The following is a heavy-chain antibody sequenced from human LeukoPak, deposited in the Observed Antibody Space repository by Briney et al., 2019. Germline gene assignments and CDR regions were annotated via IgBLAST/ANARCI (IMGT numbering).Heavy chain of an antibody. D-gene: IGHD3-16*01. CDR3: ARDPGWGFDY. J-gene: IGHJ4*02. CDR2: IIPIFGTA. Sequence: SXKVSCKASGGTFISYAISWVRQAPGQGLEWMGGIIPIFGTANYAQKFQGRVTITTDESTSTAYMELSSLRSEDTAVYYCARDPGWGFDYWGQGTLVTVSS. V-gene: IGHV1-69*05. CDR1: GGTFISYA.